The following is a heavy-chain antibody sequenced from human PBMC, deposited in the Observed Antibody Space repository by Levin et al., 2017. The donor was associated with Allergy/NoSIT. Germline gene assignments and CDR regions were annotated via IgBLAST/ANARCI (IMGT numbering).Heavy chain of an antibody. D-gene: IGHD6-19*01. CDR1: GFTFNNYA. Sequence: ETLSLTCAASGFTFNNYAMSWVRQAPGKGLEWVSAIINSGVGTYYADSVKGRFTISRDNSKNTMYLQMNNLRAEDTAVYFCAKDAIRGSDQPYYFDYWGQGTLVTASS. V-gene: IGHV3-23*01. J-gene: IGHJ4*02. CDR3: AKDAIRGSDQPYYFDY. CDR2: IINSGVGT.